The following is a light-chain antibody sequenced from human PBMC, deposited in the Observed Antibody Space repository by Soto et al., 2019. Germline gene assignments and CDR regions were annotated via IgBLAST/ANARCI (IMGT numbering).Light chain of an antibody. CDR2: EVT. J-gene: IGLJ1*01. V-gene: IGLV2-14*01. CDR3: NSFRVSHLYV. CDR1: SIDIGGYNA. Sequence: SVLTQPASVSGSPGQTMTISCTVTSIDIGGYNALSWYQHHPGKAPKIIIYEVTHRRSGVSDRFSATKSGNTASLTISGLQAEDEADYYCNSFRVSHLYVFGTGTKVTVL.